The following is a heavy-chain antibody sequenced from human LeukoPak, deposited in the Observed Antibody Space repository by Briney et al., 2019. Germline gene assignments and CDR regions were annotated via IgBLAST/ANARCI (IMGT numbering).Heavy chain of an antibody. CDR2: IIPIFGTA. Sequence: ASVKVSCTASGGTFSSYAISWVRQAPGQGLEWMGRIIPIFGTANYAQNFQGRVTITTDESTSTAYMELSSLRSEDTAVYYCASDSIVVVPAADVDTAMVTSSYYYYYMDVWGKGTTVTVSS. V-gene: IGHV1-69*05. CDR1: GGTFSSYA. D-gene: IGHD2-2*01. CDR3: ASDSIVVVPAADVDTAMVTSSYYYYYMDV. J-gene: IGHJ6*03.